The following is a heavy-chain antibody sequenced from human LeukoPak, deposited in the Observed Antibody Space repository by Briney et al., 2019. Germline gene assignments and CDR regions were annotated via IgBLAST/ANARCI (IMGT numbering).Heavy chain of an antibody. Sequence: KISCKGSGYSFTSYWISWVRQAPGQGLEWMGGIIPIFGTANYAQKFQGRVTITADESTSTAYMELSSLRSEDTAVYYCAGGGGSYFHRFDYWGQGTLVTVSS. CDR1: GYSFTSYW. CDR3: AGGGGSYFHRFDY. CDR2: IIPIFGTA. V-gene: IGHV1-69*01. D-gene: IGHD1-26*01. J-gene: IGHJ4*02.